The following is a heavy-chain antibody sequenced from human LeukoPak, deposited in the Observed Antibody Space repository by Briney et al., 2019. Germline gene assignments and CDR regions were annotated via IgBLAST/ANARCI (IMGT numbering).Heavy chain of an antibody. V-gene: IGHV4-4*02. Sequence: PSETLSLTCAVSGGSISSSNWWSWVRQPPGKGLEWIGEIYHSGSTNYNPSLKSRVTISVDKSKNQFSLKLSSVTAADTAVYYCARAFIRPSSYYDFWSGYHGFDYWGQGTLVTVSS. CDR2: IYHSGST. D-gene: IGHD3-3*01. CDR1: GGSISSSNW. CDR3: ARAFIRPSSYYDFWSGYHGFDY. J-gene: IGHJ4*02.